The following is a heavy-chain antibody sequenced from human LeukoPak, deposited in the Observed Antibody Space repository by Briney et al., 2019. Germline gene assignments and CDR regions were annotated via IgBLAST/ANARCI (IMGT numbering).Heavy chain of an antibody. CDR2: LSCSGVGT. CDR1: GFAFSSYA. D-gene: IGHD4-23*01. J-gene: IGHJ4*02. CDR3: AKVGGGNTRGNFDY. Sequence: GASLRLSCAASGFAFSSYAMSWVRQAPGKGLEWVSTLSCSGVGTYYADSVRGRFTISRDNSKTTLYLQMNSLRAEDAAVYYCAKVGGGNTRGNFDYWGQGTLVTVSS. V-gene: IGHV3-23*01.